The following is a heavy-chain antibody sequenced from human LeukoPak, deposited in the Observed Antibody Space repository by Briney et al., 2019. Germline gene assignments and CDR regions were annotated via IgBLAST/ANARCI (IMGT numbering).Heavy chain of an antibody. Sequence: GGSLRLSCAASGFTFSSYAMSWVRQAPGKGLEWVSAISGSGGSTYYADSVKGRFTISRDNSKNTLYLQMNSLRPEDTSVYYCARSPTSWYFDYWGQGTLVTVSS. V-gene: IGHV3-23*01. J-gene: IGHJ4*02. CDR1: GFTFSSYA. CDR2: ISGSGGST. CDR3: ARSPTSWYFDY. D-gene: IGHD2-2*01.